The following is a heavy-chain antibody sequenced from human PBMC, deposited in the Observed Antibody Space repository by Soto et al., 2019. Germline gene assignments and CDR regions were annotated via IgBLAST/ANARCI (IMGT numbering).Heavy chain of an antibody. V-gene: IGHV1-18*01. Sequence: QVQLVQSGAEVKKPGASVKVSCKASGYTFSSYFISWVRQAPGQGLEWMGWISAYNGNTNYAQNXQXXXTXPTDTSTSTAYMELRSLRSDDTAVYYCARDLPPVDYWGQGTLVTVSS. CDR3: ARDLPPVDY. CDR1: GYTFSSYF. CDR2: ISAYNGNT. J-gene: IGHJ4*02.